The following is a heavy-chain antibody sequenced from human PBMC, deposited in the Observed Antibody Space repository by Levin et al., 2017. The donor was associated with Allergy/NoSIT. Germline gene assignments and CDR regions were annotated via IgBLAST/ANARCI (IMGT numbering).Heavy chain of an antibody. Sequence: ASVKVSCAASGFTFSSYSMNWVRQAPGKGLEWVSYISSSSSTIYYADSVKGRFTISRDNAKNSLYLQMNSLRAEDTAVYYCARGGATPDYWGQGTLVTVSS. CDR3: ARGGATPDY. CDR1: GFTFSSYS. CDR2: ISSSSSTI. V-gene: IGHV3-48*01. J-gene: IGHJ4*02. D-gene: IGHD1-26*01.